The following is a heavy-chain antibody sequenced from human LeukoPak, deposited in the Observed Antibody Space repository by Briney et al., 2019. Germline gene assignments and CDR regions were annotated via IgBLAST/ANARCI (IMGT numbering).Heavy chain of an antibody. CDR1: EFTFSSYS. Sequence: GGSLRLSCAASEFTFSSYSMSWVRHAPGEGLEWVSYISSTASSIYYADSVKGRFTISRDNAKNSLYLQMNSLRAEDTAVYYCARDVTYYGGDWFDPWGQGTLVTVSS. CDR3: ARDVTYYGGDWFDP. V-gene: IGHV3-48*04. D-gene: IGHD4-23*01. CDR2: ISSTASSI. J-gene: IGHJ5*02.